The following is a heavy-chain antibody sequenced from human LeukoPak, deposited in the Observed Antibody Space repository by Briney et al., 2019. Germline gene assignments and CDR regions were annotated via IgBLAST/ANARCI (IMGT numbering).Heavy chain of an antibody. CDR3: ARDYPPYYYGSGSQPTGFDY. CDR2: ISSSSSTI. CDR1: GFTFSSYS. Sequence: GGSLRLSCAASGFTFSSYSMNWVRQAPGKGLEWVSYISSSSSTIYYADSVKGRFTISRDNAKNSLYLQMNSLRAEDTAVYYCARDYPPYYYGSGSQPTGFDYWGQGTLVTVSS. V-gene: IGHV3-48*01. D-gene: IGHD3-10*01. J-gene: IGHJ4*02.